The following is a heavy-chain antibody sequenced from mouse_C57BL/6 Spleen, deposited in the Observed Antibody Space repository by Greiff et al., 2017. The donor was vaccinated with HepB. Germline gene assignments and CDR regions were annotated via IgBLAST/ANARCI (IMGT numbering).Heavy chain of an antibody. J-gene: IGHJ2*01. CDR3: TTGIVTGYYFDY. CDR2: IDPENGDT. Sequence: VQLQQSGAELVRPGASVKLSCTASGFNIKDDYMHWVKQRPEQGLEWIGWIDPENGDTEYASKFQGKATITADTSSNTAYLQLSSLTSEDTAVYYGTTGIVTGYYFDYWGQGTTLTVSS. D-gene: IGHD2-5*01. V-gene: IGHV14-4*01. CDR1: GFNIKDDY.